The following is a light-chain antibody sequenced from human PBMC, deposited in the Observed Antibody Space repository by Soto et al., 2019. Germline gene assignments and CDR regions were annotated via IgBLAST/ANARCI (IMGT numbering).Light chain of an antibody. Sequence: QSVLTQPASVSGSPGQSITISCTGTSSDVGGYNYVSWYQQHPGKAPKLMIYEVSNRPSGVSNRFSGSKSGNTASLTISGLQAEDEADYYCSSYTSSSSLLVFVGGTKLTVL. V-gene: IGLV2-14*01. CDR3: SSYTSSSSLLV. CDR2: EVS. CDR1: SSDVGGYNY. J-gene: IGLJ3*02.